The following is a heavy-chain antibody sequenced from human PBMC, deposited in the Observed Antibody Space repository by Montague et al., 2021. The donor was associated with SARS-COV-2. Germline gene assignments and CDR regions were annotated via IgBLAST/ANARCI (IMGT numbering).Heavy chain of an antibody. CDR3: ARAVVGAKTATIES. CDR2: MHSTGST. J-gene: IGHJ4*02. D-gene: IGHD2-15*01. CDR1: GGSINNYF. Sequence: SETRSLTRSVSGGSINNYFWGWIRQSPGKGLEWVGYMHSTGSTAXNPSLKSRVIISVDTSKTQISLKLSSVSAADTALYYCARAVVGAKTATIESWGQGTLVTVSS. V-gene: IGHV4-59*01.